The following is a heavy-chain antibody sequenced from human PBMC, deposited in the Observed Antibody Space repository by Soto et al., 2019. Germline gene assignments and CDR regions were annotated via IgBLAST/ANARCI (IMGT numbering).Heavy chain of an antibody. V-gene: IGHV3-21*01. Sequence: EVQLVESGGGLVKPGGSLRLSCAASGFTFSSYSMNWVRQAPGKGLEWVSSISSSSSYIYYADSVKGRFTISRDNAKNSLYLQMNSLRAEDTAVCYCAREGPMGSFGMDVWGQGTTVTVSS. CDR2: ISSSSSYI. CDR1: GFTFSSYS. CDR3: AREGPMGSFGMDV. J-gene: IGHJ6*02. D-gene: IGHD3-16*02.